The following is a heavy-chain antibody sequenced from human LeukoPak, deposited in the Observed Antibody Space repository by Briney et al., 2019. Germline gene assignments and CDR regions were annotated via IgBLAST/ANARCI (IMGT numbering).Heavy chain of an antibody. J-gene: IGHJ4*02. CDR3: ARDVLYSSGWYGEEHFDY. CDR2: INPNSGGT. Sequence: GASVKVSCKASGYTFTGYYMHWVRQAPGQGLEWMGRINPNSGGTNYVQKFQGRVTMTRDTSISTAYMELSRLRSDDTAVYYCARDVLYSSGWYGEEHFDYWGQGTLVTVSS. V-gene: IGHV1-2*06. D-gene: IGHD6-19*01. CDR1: GYTFTGYY.